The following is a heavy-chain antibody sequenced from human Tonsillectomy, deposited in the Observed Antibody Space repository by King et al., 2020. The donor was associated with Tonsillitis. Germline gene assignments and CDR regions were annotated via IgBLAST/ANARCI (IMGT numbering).Heavy chain of an antibody. D-gene: IGHD1-14*01. CDR2: IDGDDDK. CDR1: GFSLSSSGMR. CDR3: ARSLASTGTSFDS. J-gene: IGHJ5*01. V-gene: IGHV2-70*04. Sequence: TLKESGPALVKPSQTLTLTCTFSGFSLSSSGMRVSWIRQPPGKALEWLARIDGDDDKFYSTFLRTRLTISKDTSKDQVVLTMTNMDPVDTGTYFCARSLASTGTSFDSWGQGTLVTVSS.